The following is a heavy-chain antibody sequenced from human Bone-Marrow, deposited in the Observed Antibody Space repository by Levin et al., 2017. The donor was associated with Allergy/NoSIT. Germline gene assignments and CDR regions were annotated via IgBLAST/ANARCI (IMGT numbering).Heavy chain of an antibody. CDR3: AREVFWSALGDAFDI. CDR1: GASISGFS. V-gene: IGHV4-4*07. J-gene: IGHJ3*02. CDR2: FHTSGST. D-gene: IGHD3-3*01. Sequence: PSQTLSLTCSVSGASISGFSWSWIRQPAGKGLEWIGRFHTSGSTKSNPSLRSRVTMSVDTSKNQFSLNLMSVTAADTAVYFCAREVFWSALGDAFDIWGQGTVVSVSS.